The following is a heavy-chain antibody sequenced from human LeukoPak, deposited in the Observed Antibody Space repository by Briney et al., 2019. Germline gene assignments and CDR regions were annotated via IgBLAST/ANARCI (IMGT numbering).Heavy chain of an antibody. V-gene: IGHV3-64*01. Sequence: GGSLRLSCAASGFTFSSYTMHWVRQAPGKGLEYVAAIISHGGSTYANSVQGRFTISRDNSKNTLYLQMGSLRAEDKAVYYYARVMMGATKSNYNYYVMDVWGQGTTVTVSS. J-gene: IGHJ6*02. CDR2: IISHGGST. CDR1: GFTFSSYT. CDR3: ARVMMGATKSNYNYYVMDV. D-gene: IGHD1-26*01.